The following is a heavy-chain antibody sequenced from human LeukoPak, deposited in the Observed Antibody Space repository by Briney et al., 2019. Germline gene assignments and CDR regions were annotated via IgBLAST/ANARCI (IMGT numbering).Heavy chain of an antibody. Sequence: GASVKVSCKASGYTFTSYDINWVRQATGQGLEWRGWMNPNSGNTGYAQKFQGRVTMTRNTSISTAYMEQSSLRSEDTAVYYCASEVQLERRGFDYWGQGTLVTVSS. J-gene: IGHJ4*02. D-gene: IGHD1-1*01. CDR2: MNPNSGNT. V-gene: IGHV1-8*01. CDR1: GYTFTSYD. CDR3: ASEVQLERRGFDY.